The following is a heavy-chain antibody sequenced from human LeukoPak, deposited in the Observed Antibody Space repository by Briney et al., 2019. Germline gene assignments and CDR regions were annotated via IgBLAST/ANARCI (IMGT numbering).Heavy chain of an antibody. CDR2: MNPNSGNT. D-gene: IGHD6-25*01. CDR1: GYTFTSYD. V-gene: IGHV1-8*01. Sequence: ASVKVSCKASGYTFTSYDINWVRQATGQGLEWMGWMNPNSGNTGYAQKFLGRVTMTRNTSISTAYMELSSLRSEDTAVYYCARPGRNRGYYFDYWGQGTLVTVSS. CDR3: ARPGRNRGYYFDY. J-gene: IGHJ4*02.